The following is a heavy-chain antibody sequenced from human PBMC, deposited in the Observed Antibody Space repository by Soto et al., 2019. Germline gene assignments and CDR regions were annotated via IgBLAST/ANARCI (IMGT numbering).Heavy chain of an antibody. V-gene: IGHV4-31*03. Sequence: QVQLQESGPGLVKPSQTLSLTCTVSGGSIYTGGYYWSWIRQHPGKGLEWIGYIYYSGSTYYNPSLRSRVSIQVNTSKNQFSLTLSSVTAADTAVYYCARVVLYGTNWNVFDAWGQEPWSPSPQ. D-gene: IGHD1-1*01. J-gene: IGHJ4*01. CDR1: GGSIYTGGYY. CDR3: ARVVLYGTNWNVFDA. CDR2: IYYSGST.